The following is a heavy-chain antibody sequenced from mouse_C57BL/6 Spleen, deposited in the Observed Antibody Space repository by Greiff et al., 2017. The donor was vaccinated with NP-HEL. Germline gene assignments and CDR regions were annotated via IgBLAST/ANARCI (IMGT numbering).Heavy chain of an antibody. V-gene: IGHV1-9*01. J-gene: IGHJ3*01. Sequence: QVQLQQSGAELMKPGASVKLSCKATGYTFTGYWIEWVKQRPGHGLEWIGEILPGSGSTNYNVKFKGKATFTADTSSNTAYMQLSSLTTEDSAIYYCARRERFAYWGQGTLVTVSA. CDR3: ARRERFAY. CDR1: GYTFTGYW. CDR2: ILPGSGST.